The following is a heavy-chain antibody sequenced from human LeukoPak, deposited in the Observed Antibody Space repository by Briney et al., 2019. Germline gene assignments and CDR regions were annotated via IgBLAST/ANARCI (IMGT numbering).Heavy chain of an antibody. V-gene: IGHV3-23*01. D-gene: IGHD3-10*01. J-gene: IGHJ4*02. CDR2: ISGSGGST. CDR3: AKDRGLLWFGGLYGGFDY. Sequence: GGSLRLSCAASGFTFSSYAMSWVRQAPGKGLEWVSAISGSGGSTYYADSVKGRFTISRDNSKNTLYLQMNSLRAEDTAVYYCAKDRGLLWFGGLYGGFDYWGQGTLVTVSS. CDR1: GFTFSSYA.